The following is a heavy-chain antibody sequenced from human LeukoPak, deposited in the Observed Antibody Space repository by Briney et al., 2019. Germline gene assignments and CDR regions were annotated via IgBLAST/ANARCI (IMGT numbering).Heavy chain of an antibody. J-gene: IGHJ4*02. CDR3: ARNMGREQQLFTPPDY. Sequence: VASVKVSCKASGYTFTSYYMHWVRQAPGQGLEWMGIINPSGGSTSYAQKFQGRVTMTRDTSTSTVYMELSSLRSEDTAVYYCARNMGREQQLFTPPDYWGQGTLVTVSS. CDR2: INPSGGST. D-gene: IGHD6-13*01. CDR1: GYTFTSYY. V-gene: IGHV1-46*01.